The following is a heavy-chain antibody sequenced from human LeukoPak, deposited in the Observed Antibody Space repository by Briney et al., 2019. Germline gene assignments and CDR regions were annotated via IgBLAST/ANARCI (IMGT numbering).Heavy chain of an antibody. Sequence: PSETLSLTCTVSGGSISSGDYYWSWIRQPPGKGLEWIGYIYYSGSTYYNPSLKSRVTMSVDTSKNQFSLKLSSVTAADTAVYYCARSHTGYDSGWYVLDYWGQGTLVTVSS. V-gene: IGHV4-30-4*01. J-gene: IGHJ4*02. CDR1: GGSISSGDYY. CDR2: IYYSGST. CDR3: ARSHTGYDSGWYVLDY. D-gene: IGHD6-19*01.